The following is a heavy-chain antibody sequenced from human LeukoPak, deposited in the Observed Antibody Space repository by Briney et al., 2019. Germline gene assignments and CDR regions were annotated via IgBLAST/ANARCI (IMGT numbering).Heavy chain of an antibody. CDR3: ARAPYGSGSFYYFDY. D-gene: IGHD3-10*01. CDR2: ISYDGSNK. J-gene: IGHJ4*02. Sequence: GGYLRLSCAASGFTFSSYAMHWVRQAPGKGLEWVAVISYDGSNKYYADSVKGRFTISRDNSKNTLYLQMNSLRAEDTAVYYCARAPYGSGSFYYFDYWGQGTLVTVSS. V-gene: IGHV3-30*04. CDR1: GFTFSSYA.